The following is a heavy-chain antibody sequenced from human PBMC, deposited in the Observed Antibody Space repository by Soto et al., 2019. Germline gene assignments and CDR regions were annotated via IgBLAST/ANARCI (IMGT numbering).Heavy chain of an antibody. D-gene: IGHD3-3*01. CDR1: GFSLSTSGVG. CDR2: IYWDDDK. Sequence: QITLKESGPTLVKPTQTLTLTCTFSGFSLSTSGVGVGWIRQPPGKALEWLALIYWDDDKRYSPSLKSRLTITKDTSKNQVVLTMTNMDPVDTATYYCAHSRPDPRDFWSGYHWFDPWGQGTLVTVSS. CDR3: AHSRPDPRDFWSGYHWFDP. J-gene: IGHJ5*02. V-gene: IGHV2-5*02.